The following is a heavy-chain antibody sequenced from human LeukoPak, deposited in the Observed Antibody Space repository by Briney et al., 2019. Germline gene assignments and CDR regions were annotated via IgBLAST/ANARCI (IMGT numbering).Heavy chain of an antibody. V-gene: IGHV3-74*01. J-gene: IGHJ4*02. D-gene: IGHD5-18*01. CDR2: IDNDASST. CDR3: ARGGGYSYGPLDS. Sequence: GGRLRLSCTASGFTFSSSWMHWVRQAPGKGLVWVSRIDNDASSTNYAYSVKGRFTISRDNAKNTLDLQMNSLRAEDTAVYYCARGGGYSYGPLDSWGQGTLVTASS. CDR1: GFTFSSSW.